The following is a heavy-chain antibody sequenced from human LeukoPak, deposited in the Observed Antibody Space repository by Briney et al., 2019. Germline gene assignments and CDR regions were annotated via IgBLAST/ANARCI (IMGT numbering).Heavy chain of an antibody. CDR1: GFTFSNAW. J-gene: IGHJ6*03. CDR2: IKSKTDGGTT. V-gene: IGHV3-15*01. Sequence: PGGSLRLSCAASGFTFSNAWMSWVRQAPGKGLEWVGRIKSKTDGGTTDYAAPVKGRFTISRDDSKNTLYLQMNSLKTEDTAVYYCTTDRDYDSPYMDVWGKGTTVTVSS. D-gene: IGHD3-3*01. CDR3: TTDRDYDSPYMDV.